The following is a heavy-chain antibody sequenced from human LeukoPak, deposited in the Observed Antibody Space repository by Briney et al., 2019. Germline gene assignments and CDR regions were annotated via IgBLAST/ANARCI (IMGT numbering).Heavy chain of an antibody. D-gene: IGHD6-13*01. J-gene: IGHJ4*02. CDR1: GFTVSSNY. CDR2: IYSGGST. Sequence: GGSLRLSCAASGFTVSSNYMSWVRQAPGKGLEWVSVIYSGGSTYYADSVKGRFTISRDNSKNTLYLQMNSLRAEDTAVYYCAKDIAAADPYYFDYWGQGTLVTVSS. CDR3: AKDIAAADPYYFDY. V-gene: IGHV3-66*01.